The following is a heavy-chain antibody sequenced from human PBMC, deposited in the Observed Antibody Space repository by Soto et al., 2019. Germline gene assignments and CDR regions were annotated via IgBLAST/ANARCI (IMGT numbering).Heavy chain of an antibody. D-gene: IGHD3-3*01. CDR3: ATRITVFGLLIPPFDP. CDR2: INPTGGT. V-gene: IGHV4-34*01. J-gene: IGHJ5*02. Sequence: LSKTPSRTSAVDCESVSGHYWDGIRQARGKGLEWIGEINPTGGTHYNPSLKSRVTMSVDTSKNQFSLRLSSVTAADTAIYYCATRITVFGLLIPPFDPSGQ. CDR1: CESVSGHY.